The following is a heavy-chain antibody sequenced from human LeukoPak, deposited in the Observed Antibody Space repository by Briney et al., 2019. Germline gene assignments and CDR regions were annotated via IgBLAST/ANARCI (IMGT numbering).Heavy chain of an antibody. CDR3: ARRADGHKRVMADD. Sequence: GESLKISCKGSGYNFTNYWIGGVRQLPGKCVVWMEISYPGDSENTYSPYFQGQVTTSADKSTSSAYLQWSSLKASDTSMYSCARRADGHKRVMADDWGQGTLVTVSS. D-gene: IGHD2-8*01. CDR2: SYPGDSEN. V-gene: IGHV5-51*01. CDR1: GYNFTNYW. J-gene: IGHJ4*02.